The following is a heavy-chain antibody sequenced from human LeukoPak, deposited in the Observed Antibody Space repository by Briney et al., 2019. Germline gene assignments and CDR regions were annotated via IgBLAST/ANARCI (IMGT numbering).Heavy chain of an antibody. Sequence: SETLSLTCTVSGGSISSGSYYWSWIRQPAGKGLEWIGRIYTSGSTNYNPSLKSRVTISGDTSKNQFSLKLSSVTAADTAVYYCARRPSIYYYGSGSYYKGGFDPWGQGTLVTVSS. J-gene: IGHJ5*02. CDR2: IYTSGST. V-gene: IGHV4-61*02. D-gene: IGHD3-10*01. CDR1: GGSISSGSYY. CDR3: ARRPSIYYYGSGSYYKGGFDP.